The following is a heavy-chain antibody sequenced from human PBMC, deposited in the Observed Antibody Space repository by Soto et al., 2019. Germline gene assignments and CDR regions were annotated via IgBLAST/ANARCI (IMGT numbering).Heavy chain of an antibody. CDR2: IIPIFGRA. D-gene: IGHD3-22*01. Sequence: QVQLVQSGAEVKKPGYSVRVSCKASGGTFRNHGISWVRQAPGPGLEWVGGIIPIFGRAKYAQRFQGRVTITADESTSTVYFELSSLRSEDTAVYYCARDGTLFDSNSYYFLYRGQGTLVTVSS. J-gene: IGHJ4*02. CDR1: GGTFRNHG. V-gene: IGHV1-69*01. CDR3: ARDGTLFDSNSYYFLY.